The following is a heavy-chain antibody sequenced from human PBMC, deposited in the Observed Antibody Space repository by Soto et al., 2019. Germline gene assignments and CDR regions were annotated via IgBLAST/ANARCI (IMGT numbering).Heavy chain of an antibody. J-gene: IGHJ6*02. D-gene: IGHD4-17*01. CDR2: INPNNGAT. CDR3: TRDRKRTTVTTRGLYGMDV. Sequence: QVQLVQSGAEVKEPGASVRVSCRASGDTFTAYYMEWVRQAPGQGLEWMGWINPNNGATNFAQKFQGRVTMTRDTSISTAYMELSRLTSDDTALYYCTRDRKRTTVTTRGLYGMDVWGQGTTVTVSS. V-gene: IGHV1-2*02. CDR1: GDTFTAYY.